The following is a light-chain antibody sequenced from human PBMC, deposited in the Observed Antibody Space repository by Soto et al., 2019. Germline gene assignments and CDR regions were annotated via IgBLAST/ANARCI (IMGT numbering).Light chain of an antibody. CDR3: HQYGGSPRT. Sequence: EIVLTQSPGTLSLSPGERASLSCRASQSIANSLAWYQQKPGQAPRLLIFGASNRATGIPDRFSGSGSGTDFTLTISRLEPEDFAVYHCHQYGGSPRTFGQGTKVERK. CDR1: QSIANS. V-gene: IGKV3-20*01. CDR2: GAS. J-gene: IGKJ1*01.